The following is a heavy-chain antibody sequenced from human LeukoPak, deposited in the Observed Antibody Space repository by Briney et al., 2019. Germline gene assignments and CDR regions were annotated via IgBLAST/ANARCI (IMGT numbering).Heavy chain of an antibody. CDR3: ARDGWWGYCSSGSLHCRYYFDY. J-gene: IGHJ4*02. CDR2: TSFDGGNT. V-gene: IGHV3-30*03. Sequence: GRSLRLSCAASGFMFRAYGMHWVRQAPGKGLEWLAVTSFDGGNTYYAASVKGRFTISRDNAKNSLYLQMNSLRAEDTAVYYCARDGWWGYCSSGSLHCRYYFDYWGQGTLVTVSS. D-gene: IGHD2-15*01. CDR1: GFMFRAYG.